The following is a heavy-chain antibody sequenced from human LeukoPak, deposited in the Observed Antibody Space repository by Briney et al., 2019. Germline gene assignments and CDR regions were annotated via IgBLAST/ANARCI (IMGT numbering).Heavy chain of an antibody. CDR2: IYSGGST. Sequence: GGSLRLSCAASGFTFSSYSMNWVRQAPGKGLEWVSVIYSGGSTYYADSVKGRFTISRDNSKNTLYLQMNSLRAEDTAVYYCARATYYYDSSGSKGPYYFDYWGQGTLVTVSS. J-gene: IGHJ4*02. CDR3: ARATYYYDSSGSKGPYYFDY. CDR1: GFTFSSYS. D-gene: IGHD3-22*01. V-gene: IGHV3-66*01.